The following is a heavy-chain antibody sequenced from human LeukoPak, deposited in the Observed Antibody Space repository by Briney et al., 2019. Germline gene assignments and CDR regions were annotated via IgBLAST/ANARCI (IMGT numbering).Heavy chain of an antibody. D-gene: IGHD3-22*01. CDR2: VAHDEKTI. CDR3: AKDTYDSSGYYYEIS. J-gene: IGHJ4*02. V-gene: IGHV3-30*18. CDR1: GFTFSSYW. Sequence: GGSLRLSCAASGFTFSSYWMTWVRQAPGKGLEWVAVVAHDEKTIFYADSLKGRFTVSRDNSKNTVYLQMNSLRDEDTAVYYCAKDTYDSSGYYYEISWGQGTLVTVSS.